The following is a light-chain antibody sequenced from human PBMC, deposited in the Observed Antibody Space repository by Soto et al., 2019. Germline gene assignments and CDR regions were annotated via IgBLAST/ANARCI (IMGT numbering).Light chain of an antibody. CDR3: TSHTSSSTVV. CDR2: EVS. V-gene: IGLV2-14*01. CDR1: SSDIGSYNY. Sequence: QSALTQPGSVSGSPGQSITISCTGTSSDIGSYNYVSWYQQHPGRAPKLIIYEVSHRPSGVSNRFSGSKSGNTASLSISGLQAEDEADYYCTSHTSSSTVVFGGGTKVTVL. J-gene: IGLJ2*01.